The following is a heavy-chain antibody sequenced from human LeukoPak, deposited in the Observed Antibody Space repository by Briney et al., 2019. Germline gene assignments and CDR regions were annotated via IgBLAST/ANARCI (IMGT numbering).Heavy chain of an antibody. V-gene: IGHV3-23*01. D-gene: IGHD3-10*01. J-gene: IGHJ4*02. Sequence: GGSLRLSCAASGFTISSYAMSWVHQAPGKGLEWVSAISGSGGSTYYADSVKGRFTISRDNSKNTLYLQMNSLRAEDTAVYYCATGQVLLRFGESTDYWGQGTLVTVSS. CDR2: ISGSGGST. CDR3: ATGQVLLRFGESTDY. CDR1: GFTISSYA.